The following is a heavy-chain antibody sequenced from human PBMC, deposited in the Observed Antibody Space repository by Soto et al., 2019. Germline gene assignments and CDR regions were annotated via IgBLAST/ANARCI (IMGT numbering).Heavy chain of an antibody. V-gene: IGHV3-7*05. D-gene: IGHD3-3*01. Sequence: EVQLVESGGGLVQPGGSLRLSCAASGFTFSSYWMSWVRQAPGKGLEWVANIKQDGSEKYYVDSVQGRFTISRDNAKNSLYLQMNSLRAEDTAVYYCARDPSYYDFWSGYNSPTYWGQGTLVTVSS. CDR3: ARDPSYYDFWSGYNSPTY. J-gene: IGHJ4*02. CDR1: GFTFSSYW. CDR2: IKQDGSEK.